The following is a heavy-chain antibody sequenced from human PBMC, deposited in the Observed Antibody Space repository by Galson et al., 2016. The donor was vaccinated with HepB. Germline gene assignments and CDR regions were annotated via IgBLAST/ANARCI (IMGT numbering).Heavy chain of an antibody. CDR1: GFTFSRYW. V-gene: IGHV3-7*03. Sequence: SLRLSCAASGFTFSRYWMNWVRQAPGKGLEWVASIKEDGSGTNYAESVKGRFTISRDNVKNSLYLQLNSLRDGDTAVYYCATYGDQPAGNFWHWGKATQVRVSS. CDR2: IKEDGSGT. J-gene: IGHJ1*01. CDR3: ATYGDQPAGNFWH. D-gene: IGHD4-17*01.